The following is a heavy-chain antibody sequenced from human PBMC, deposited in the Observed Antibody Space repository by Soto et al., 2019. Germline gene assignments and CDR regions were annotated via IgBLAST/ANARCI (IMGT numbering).Heavy chain of an antibody. Sequence: EVQLVESGGGLVQPGGSLRLSCAASGFTFSIYSMNWVRQAPGKGLEWISFISPSSGTIFYADSVKGRFTISRDNAENXXYLQMTSLRVEDTAVYYCATSPPQTTSGSYYGMDVWGQGTAVTVSS. V-gene: IGHV3-48*01. CDR2: ISPSSGTI. D-gene: IGHD1-7*01. CDR3: ATSPPQTTSGSYYGMDV. J-gene: IGHJ6*02. CDR1: GFTFSIYS.